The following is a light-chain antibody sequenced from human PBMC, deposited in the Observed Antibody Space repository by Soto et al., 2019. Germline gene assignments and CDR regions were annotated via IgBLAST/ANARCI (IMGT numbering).Light chain of an antibody. Sequence: DIQMTQSPSSLSASVGDRVTITCRASQSISSYLNWYQQKPGKAPKLLIYAASSLQSGVPSRFSGSGSGTDFTLTISSLQPEDFATYYCQQLNSYPWTFGHGTKVDIK. CDR3: QQLNSYPWT. V-gene: IGKV1-39*01. CDR2: AAS. J-gene: IGKJ1*01. CDR1: QSISSY.